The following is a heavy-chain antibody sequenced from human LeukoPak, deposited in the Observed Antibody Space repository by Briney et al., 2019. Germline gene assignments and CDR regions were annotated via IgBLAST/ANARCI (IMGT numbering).Heavy chain of an antibody. CDR1: GGSISSSSYY. Sequence: SETLSLTCTVSGGSISSSSYYWSWIRQPPGKGLEWIGYIYYSGSTNYNPSLKSRVTISVDTSKNQFSLKLSSVTAADTAVYYCARLGASSGWYFQHWGQGTLVTVSS. CDR3: ARLGASSGWYFQH. J-gene: IGHJ1*01. V-gene: IGHV4-61*05. CDR2: IYYSGST. D-gene: IGHD6-19*01.